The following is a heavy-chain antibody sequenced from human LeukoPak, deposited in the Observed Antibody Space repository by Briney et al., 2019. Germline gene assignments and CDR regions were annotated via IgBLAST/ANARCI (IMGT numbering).Heavy chain of an antibody. CDR1: GGSISSGGYY. CDR3: ARGYDDWKIPHWFDP. D-gene: IGHD1-1*01. J-gene: IGHJ5*02. Sequence: PSETLSLTCTVSGGSISSGGYYWSWIRQHPGKGLEWIGYIYYSGSTYYNPSLKSRVTISVDTSKNQFSLKLSSVTAADTAVYYCARGYDDWKIPHWFDPWGQGTLVTVSS. CDR2: IYYSGST. V-gene: IGHV4-31*03.